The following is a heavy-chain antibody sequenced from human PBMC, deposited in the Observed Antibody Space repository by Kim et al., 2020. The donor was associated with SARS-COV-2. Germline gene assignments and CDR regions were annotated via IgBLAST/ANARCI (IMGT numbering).Heavy chain of an antibody. D-gene: IGHD4-17*01. V-gene: IGHV3-74*01. CDR1: GFTFSSHW. CDR3: TRDPFPMTKDYGGTIDY. Sequence: GGSLRLSCAASGFTFSSHWMHWVRQAPGKGLVWVSRINSDGSSTSYADSVKGRFTMSRDNAKNTLYLQMNSLRDEDTAVYYCTRDPFPMTKDYGGTIDYWGQGTLVTVSS. CDR2: INSDGSST. J-gene: IGHJ4*02.